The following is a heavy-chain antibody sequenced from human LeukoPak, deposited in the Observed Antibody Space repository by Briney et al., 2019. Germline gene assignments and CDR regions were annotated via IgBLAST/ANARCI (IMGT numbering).Heavy chain of an antibody. V-gene: IGHV4-39*01. D-gene: IGHD2-21*02. J-gene: IGHJ4*02. CDR2: IYYSGST. CDR1: GGSISSSSYY. CDR3: ARPNCGGDCYSGAIGYYFDY. Sequence: SETLSLTCTVSGGSISSSSYYWGWIRQPPGKGLEWIGSIYYSGSTYYNPSLKSRVTISVDTSKNQFSLKLSSVTAADTAVYYCARPNCGGDCYSGAIGYYFDYWGQGTLVTVSS.